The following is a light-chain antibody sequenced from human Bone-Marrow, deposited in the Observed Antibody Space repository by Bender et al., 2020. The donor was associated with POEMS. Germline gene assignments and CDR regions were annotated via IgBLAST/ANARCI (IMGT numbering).Light chain of an antibody. CDR2: EVS. CDR1: ISDVGAYNL. V-gene: IGLV2-23*02. Sequence: QSALTQPASVSGSPGQSITISCTGTISDVGAYNLVSWYQQHPGKAPKLIIYEVSKWPSGTSDRFSGSKSGNTASLTISGLQAEDEADYYCQAYDSSLSEQLFGGGTKVTVL. J-gene: IGLJ2*01. CDR3: QAYDSSLSEQL.